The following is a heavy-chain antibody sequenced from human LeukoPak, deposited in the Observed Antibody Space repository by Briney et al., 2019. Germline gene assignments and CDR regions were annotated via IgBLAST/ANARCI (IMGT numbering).Heavy chain of an antibody. V-gene: IGHV3-21*01. Sequence: PGGSLRLSCAASGFTFSSYWMSWVRQAPGKGLEWVSSISTSSTYTYYADSVKGRFTISRDNARNSLYLQMNSLRAEDTAVYYCARDLLGDYWGQGTLVTVSS. CDR3: ARDLLGDY. J-gene: IGHJ4*02. CDR1: GFTFSSYW. CDR2: ISTSSTYT.